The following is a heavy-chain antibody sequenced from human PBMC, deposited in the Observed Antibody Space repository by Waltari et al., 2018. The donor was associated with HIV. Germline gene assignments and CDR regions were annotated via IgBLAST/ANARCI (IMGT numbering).Heavy chain of an antibody. CDR1: GGSISSYY. CDR3: ARDQSENVPVAGLYYYGMDV. D-gene: IGHD6-19*01. Sequence: QVQLQESGPGLVKPSETLSLTCTVSGGSISSYYWSWIRQPPGKGLEWIGYIYYSGSTNYNPSLKSRVTISVDTSKNQFSLKLSSVTAADTAVYYCARDQSENVPVAGLYYYGMDVWGQGTTVTVSS. CDR2: IYYSGST. V-gene: IGHV4-59*01. J-gene: IGHJ6*02.